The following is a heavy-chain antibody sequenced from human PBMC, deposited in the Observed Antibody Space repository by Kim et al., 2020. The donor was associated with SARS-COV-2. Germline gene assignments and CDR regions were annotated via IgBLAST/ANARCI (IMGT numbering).Heavy chain of an antibody. CDR3: AGMDPRGRGGDATGYF. V-gene: IGHV4-59*01. CDR2: IFYGGTT. CDR1: TDSISRYY. J-gene: IGHJ4*03. Sequence: SETLSLTCSVSTDSISRYYWGWLRQPPGKGLEWVGFIFYGGTTKSNPSFRSRGTISAETSKDQSPLSLDSVIAADTAVLYCAGMDPRGRGGDATGYF. D-gene: IGHD2-21*02.